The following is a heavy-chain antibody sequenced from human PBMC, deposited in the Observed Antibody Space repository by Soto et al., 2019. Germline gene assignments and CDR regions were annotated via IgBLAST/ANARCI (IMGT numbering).Heavy chain of an antibody. V-gene: IGHV4-31*03. Sequence: PSETLSLPCTVTGGSMTSGDQYWTWLRHRPGEGLEWFGYINHRGSLYYNPSLKSRVSMSVDTAKNQFSLNLSSVTAADTAVYYCARAYVFWGRRPQPTDSGDQEPLVTLSS. CDR1: GGSMTSGDQY. CDR2: INHRGSL. J-gene: IGHJ4*02. D-gene: IGHD3-10*02. CDR3: ARAYVFWGRRPQPTDS.